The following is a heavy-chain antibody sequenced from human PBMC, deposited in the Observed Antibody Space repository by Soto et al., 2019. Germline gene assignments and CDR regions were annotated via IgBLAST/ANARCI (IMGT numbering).Heavy chain of an antibody. CDR3: AGGSSGWYGESYYYGMDV. D-gene: IGHD6-19*01. Sequence: SETLSLTCTVSGGSISSYYWSWIRQPPGKGLEWIGYIYYSGSTNYNPSLKSRVTISVDTSKNQFSLKLSSVTAADTAVYYCAGGSSGWYGESYYYGMDVWDQGTTVTVSS. J-gene: IGHJ6*02. V-gene: IGHV4-59*01. CDR2: IYYSGST. CDR1: GGSISSYY.